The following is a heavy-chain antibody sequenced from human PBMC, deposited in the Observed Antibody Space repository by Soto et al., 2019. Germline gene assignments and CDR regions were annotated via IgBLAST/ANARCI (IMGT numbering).Heavy chain of an antibody. CDR2: IRQDGSEK. Sequence: EVQLVESGGGLVQPGGSLRLSCTASGFSFETYWMSWVRQAPGKGLEWVATIRQDGSEKHYVNSVRGRFIISRDNAEMSLSLQMNSLRVEDATVYYCVRGCGPPSCPYFFDYWGQGALVTVSS. J-gene: IGHJ4*02. CDR1: GFSFETYW. V-gene: IGHV3-7*01. CDR3: VRGCGPPSCPYFFDY. D-gene: IGHD2-2*01.